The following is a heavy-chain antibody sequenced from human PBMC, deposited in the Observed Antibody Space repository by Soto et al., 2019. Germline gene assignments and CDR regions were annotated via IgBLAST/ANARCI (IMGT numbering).Heavy chain of an antibody. CDR1: GFTFSSYA. D-gene: IGHD6-19*01. V-gene: IGHV3-64D*08. CDR3: VRSPAQESIAVAGKEGGGYYFDY. J-gene: IGHJ4*02. CDR2: ISSNGGST. Sequence: GGSLRLSCSASGFTFSSYAMHWVRQAPGKGLEYVSAISSNGGSTYYADSVKGRFTISRDNSKNTLYLQMSSLRAEDTAVYYCVRSPAQESIAVAGKEGGGYYFDYWGQGTLVTVSS.